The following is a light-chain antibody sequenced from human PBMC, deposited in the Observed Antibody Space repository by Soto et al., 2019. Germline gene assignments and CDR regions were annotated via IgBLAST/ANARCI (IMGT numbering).Light chain of an antibody. CDR2: LGS. CDR1: QSLLHSNGYNY. V-gene: IGKV2-28*01. J-gene: IGKJ1*01. CDR3: MQPLQSWT. Sequence: DIVMTQSPLSLPVTPGEPASISCRSSQSLLHSNGYNYLDWYLQKPGQSPQLLIYLGSNRASGVPDRFSGSGSGTDFTLKISRVEVEDVGVYYCMQPLQSWTFGQGTKVDIK.